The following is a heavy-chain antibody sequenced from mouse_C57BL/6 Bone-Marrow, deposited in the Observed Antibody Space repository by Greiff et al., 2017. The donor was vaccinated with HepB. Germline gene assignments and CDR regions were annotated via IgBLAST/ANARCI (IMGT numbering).Heavy chain of an antibody. CDR2: ISSGGSYT. CDR3: PGRPPFSGSGERDCDV. Sequence: EVQRVESGGDLVKPGGSLKLSCAASGFTCSSYGMAWGRKTPDKRLEGVATISSGGSYTYYPDSVKGRFTISRDNAKNTLYLQMSSTKSEDTDMHSRPGRPPFSGSGERDCDVWTTGKTVT. CDR1: GFTCSSYG. D-gene: IGHD1-1*01. V-gene: IGHV5-6*01. J-gene: IGHJ1*03.